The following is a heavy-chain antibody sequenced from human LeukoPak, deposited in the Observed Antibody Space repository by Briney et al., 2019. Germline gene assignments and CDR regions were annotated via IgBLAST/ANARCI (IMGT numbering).Heavy chain of an antibody. V-gene: IGHV4-34*01. CDR1: GGSFSGYY. CDR2: INHSGST. D-gene: IGHD6-13*01. J-gene: IGHJ6*03. Sequence: SETLSLTCAVYGGSFSGYYWSWIRQPPGKVLEWIGEINHSGSTNYNPSLKSRVTISVDTSKNQLSLKLSSVTAADTAVYYCAREGGSSWYSRDFYYIDVWGKGTTVTVSS. CDR3: AREGGSSWYSRDFYYIDV.